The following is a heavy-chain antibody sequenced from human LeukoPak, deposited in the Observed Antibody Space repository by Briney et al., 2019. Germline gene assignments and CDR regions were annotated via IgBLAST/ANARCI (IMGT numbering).Heavy chain of an antibody. Sequence: PSETLSLTCNGSGFSFSGHYYCFLIRQPPGKGLEWIGSIYYSGSTYYNPSLKSRVTISVDTSKDQFSLKLSSLTAAETAVYYCTRHYGSGCSCTPVFALWGQGTLVTVSS. CDR2: IYYSGST. CDR1: GFSFSGHYY. J-gene: IGHJ4*02. D-gene: IGHD3-10*01. V-gene: IGHV4-39*01. CDR3: TRHYGSGCSCTPVFAL.